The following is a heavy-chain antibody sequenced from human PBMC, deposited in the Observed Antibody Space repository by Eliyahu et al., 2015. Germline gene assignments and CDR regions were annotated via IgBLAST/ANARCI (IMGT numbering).Heavy chain of an antibody. CDR3: ARAEALIRFDY. J-gene: IGHJ4*02. Sequence: QVQLVESGGGLVKPGGSLXLSCAXSXFTXSDYYMSWIRQAPGKGLEWVSYISSSGSTIYYADSVKGRFTISRDNAKNSLYLQMNSLRAEDTAVYYCARAEALIRFDYWGQGTLVTVSS. CDR1: XFTXSDYY. CDR2: ISSSGSTI. D-gene: IGHD1-14*01. V-gene: IGHV3-11*01.